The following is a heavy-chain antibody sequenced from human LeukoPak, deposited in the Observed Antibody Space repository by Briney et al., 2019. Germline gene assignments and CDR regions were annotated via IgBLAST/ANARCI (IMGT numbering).Heavy chain of an antibody. J-gene: IGHJ4*02. CDR3: ASSDGDSSRIDY. Sequence: SETLSLTCTVSGGSISSYYWSWIRQPPGKGLAWIGYIYYSGSTNYSPSLKSRVTISVDTSKNQFSLKLSSVTAADTAVYYCASSDGDSSRIDYWGQGTLVTVSS. D-gene: IGHD4-17*01. CDR2: IYYSGST. V-gene: IGHV4-59*08. CDR1: GGSISSYY.